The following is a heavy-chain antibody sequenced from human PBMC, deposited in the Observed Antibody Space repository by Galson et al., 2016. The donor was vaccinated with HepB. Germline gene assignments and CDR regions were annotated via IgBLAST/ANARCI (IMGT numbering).Heavy chain of an antibody. CDR3: ARVFYIYGYHPPT. V-gene: IGHV3-20*04. D-gene: IGHD5-18*01. CDR1: GFRLEEYG. J-gene: IGHJ5*02. CDR2: IDWNGGNT. Sequence: SLRLSCAGSGFRLEEYGMSWVRQVPGKGLEWVSGIDWNGGNTGYADSVKGRFTISRDNAKNSLFLQMNSLRAEDTAFHYCARVFYIYGYHPPTWGQGTLVTVSS.